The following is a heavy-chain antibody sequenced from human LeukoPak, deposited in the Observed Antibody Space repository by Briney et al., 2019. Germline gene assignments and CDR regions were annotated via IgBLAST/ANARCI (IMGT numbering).Heavy chain of an antibody. CDR1: GGTFSSYA. Sequence: SVKVSCKASGGTFSSYAISWVRQAPGQGLEWMGRIIPIFGTANYAQKFQGRVTITADESTSTAYMELSSLRSEDTAVYYCARDRTVVTPAHYFDYWGQGTLVTVSS. J-gene: IGHJ4*02. D-gene: IGHD4-23*01. CDR2: IIPIFGTA. CDR3: ARDRTVVTPAHYFDY. V-gene: IGHV1-69*15.